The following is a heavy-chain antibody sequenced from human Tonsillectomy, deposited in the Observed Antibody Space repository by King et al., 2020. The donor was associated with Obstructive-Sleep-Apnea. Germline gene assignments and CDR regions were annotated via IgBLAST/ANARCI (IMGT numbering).Heavy chain of an antibody. CDR2: ISAYNGNT. Sequence: GQLVQSGAEVKKPGASVKVSCKASGYTFTNYGINWVRQAPGQGLEWMGWISAYNGNTNYAQMLQGRVTMTTDTSTSTAYMELRSLRSDDTAVYFCARGSQPSYGSGSYYNWFDPWGQGTLVTVSS. CDR1: GYTFTNYG. CDR3: ARGSQPSYGSGSYYNWFDP. J-gene: IGHJ5*02. D-gene: IGHD3-10*01. V-gene: IGHV1-18*01.